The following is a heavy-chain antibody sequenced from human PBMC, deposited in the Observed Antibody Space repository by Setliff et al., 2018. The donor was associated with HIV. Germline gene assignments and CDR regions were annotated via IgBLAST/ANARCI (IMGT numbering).Heavy chain of an antibody. CDR3: ARGEKLFLEWLPLDYYYYYYMDV. J-gene: IGHJ6*03. CDR2: IIPIFGTA. Sequence: GASVKVSCKASGVTFSSDKINWIRQAPGQGLEWVGEIIPIFGTANYAQKFQGRVTITADESTRTAYMELSSLRSEDTAVYYCARGEKLFLEWLPLDYYYYYYMDVWGKGITVTVSS. D-gene: IGHD3-3*01. CDR1: GVTFSSDK. V-gene: IGHV1-69*13.